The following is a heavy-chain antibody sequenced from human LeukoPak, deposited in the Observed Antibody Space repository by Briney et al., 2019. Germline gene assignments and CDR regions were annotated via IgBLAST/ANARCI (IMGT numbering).Heavy chain of an antibody. V-gene: IGHV4-39*02. Sequence: SETLSLTCTVSGGSIRSSYYYWGWTRQPPGKGLEWIGSIYDSGSTYYNPSLKSQVTISVDTSKNQFSLKLNSVTAADTAVYYCARDSPLTTVTTFPYWYFDLWGRGTLVTVSS. CDR1: GGSIRSSYYY. D-gene: IGHD4-17*01. J-gene: IGHJ2*01. CDR3: ARDSPLTTVTTFPYWYFDL. CDR2: IYDSGST.